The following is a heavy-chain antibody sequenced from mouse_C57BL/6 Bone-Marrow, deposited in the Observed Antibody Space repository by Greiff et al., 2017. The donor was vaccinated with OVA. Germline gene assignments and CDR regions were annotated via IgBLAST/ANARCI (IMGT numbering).Heavy chain of an antibody. D-gene: IGHD2-5*01. CDR1: GFTFSSYA. J-gene: IGHJ2*01. Sequence: EVQGVESGGGLVKPGGSLKLSCAASGFTFSSYAMSWVRQTPEKRLEWVATISDGGSYTYYPDNVKGRFTISRDNAKNNLYLQMSHLKSEDTAMYYCARAGYSNYDDWGQGTTLTVSS. V-gene: IGHV5-4*01. CDR2: ISDGGSYT. CDR3: ARAGYSNYDD.